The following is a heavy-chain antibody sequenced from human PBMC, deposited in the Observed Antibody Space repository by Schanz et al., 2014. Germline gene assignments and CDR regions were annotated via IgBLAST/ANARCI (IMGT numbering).Heavy chain of an antibody. D-gene: IGHD3-16*01. V-gene: IGHV1-18*01. CDR2: INTASGNT. CDR3: GRRGGAYPQKYGMDV. Sequence: QVQLVQSGAEVKKPGASVKVSCKASGYTFTSYGINWVRQAPGQGLEWMGWINTASGNTRYSEAFQGRVTMTRDTTATTAYMELSSLTSEDTAVYYCGRRGGAYPQKYGMDVWGQGTTVTVSS. CDR1: GYTFTSYG. J-gene: IGHJ6*02.